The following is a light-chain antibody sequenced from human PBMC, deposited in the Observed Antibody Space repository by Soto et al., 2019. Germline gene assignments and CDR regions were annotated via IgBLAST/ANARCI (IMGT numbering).Light chain of an antibody. Sequence: EIVLTQSPGTLSWSPGERATLSCRASQSVSSSYLAWYQQKPGQPPSLLMYGASRRATGIPERFSGSGSGTDFTLTISRLEPEDFAVYYCQQYGSSPRTFGKGTKVEIK. CDR3: QQYGSSPRT. J-gene: IGKJ1*01. CDR2: GAS. V-gene: IGKV3-20*01. CDR1: QSVSSSY.